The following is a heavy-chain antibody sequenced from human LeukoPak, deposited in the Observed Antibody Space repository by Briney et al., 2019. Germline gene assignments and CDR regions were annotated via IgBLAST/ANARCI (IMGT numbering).Heavy chain of an antibody. CDR2: IIPIFGTA. CDR3: ARVFARSGEISGSYYYY. J-gene: IGHJ4*02. V-gene: IGHV1-69*05. CDR1: GGTFSTYA. Sequence: VASVKVSSKASGGTFSTYAINWVRQTPGQGLEWMGGIIPIFGTANYAQKFQGGVTITTDESTSTAYMELSSLRSEDTAVYYCARVFARSGEISGSYYYYWGQGTLVTVSS. D-gene: IGHD1-26*01.